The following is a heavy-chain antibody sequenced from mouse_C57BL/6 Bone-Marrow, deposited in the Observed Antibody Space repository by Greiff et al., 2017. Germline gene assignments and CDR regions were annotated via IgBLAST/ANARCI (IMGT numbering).Heavy chain of an antibody. CDR3: AKGYYGPDY. CDR2: IHPNSGST. V-gene: IGHV1-64*01. Sequence: QVQLKQPGAELVKPGASVKLSCKASGYTFTSYWMHWVKQRPGQGLEWIGMIHPNSGSTNYNEKYKSKATLTVDKSTSTAYMQLSRLTSEDSAVYCCAKGYYGPDYWGQGTTLTVSS. D-gene: IGHD1-1*01. J-gene: IGHJ2*01. CDR1: GYTFTSYW.